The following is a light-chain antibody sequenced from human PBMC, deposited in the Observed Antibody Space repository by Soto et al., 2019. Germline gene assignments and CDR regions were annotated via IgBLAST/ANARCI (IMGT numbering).Light chain of an antibody. CDR1: QSISSW. CDR2: DAS. V-gene: IGKV1-5*01. J-gene: IGKJ1*01. CDR3: QQYNSYWT. Sequence: DIPMTQSPSTLSASVGDRVTITCRASQSISSWLAWYQQKPGKAPKLLIYDASSLESGVPSRFSGRGSGTEFTLTLSSLQPDDFATYYCQQYNSYWTFGQGTKVEIK.